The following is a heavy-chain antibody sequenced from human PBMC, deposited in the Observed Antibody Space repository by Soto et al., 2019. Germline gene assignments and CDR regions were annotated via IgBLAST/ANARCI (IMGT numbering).Heavy chain of an antibody. CDR1: GYSFTSYW. D-gene: IGHD2-2*01. CDR2: IYPGDSDT. J-gene: IGHJ4*02. Sequence: GESLKISCKGSGYSFTSYWIGWVRQMPGKGLEWMGIIYPGDSDTRYSPSFQGQVTISADKSTSTAYLQWGSLKASDTAMYYCARLLGYCSGTTCPPPIDYWGQGTLVTVSS. CDR3: ARLLGYCSGTTCPPPIDY. V-gene: IGHV5-51*01.